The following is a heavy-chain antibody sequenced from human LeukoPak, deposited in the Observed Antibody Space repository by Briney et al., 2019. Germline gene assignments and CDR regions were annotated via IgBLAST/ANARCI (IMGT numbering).Heavy chain of an antibody. CDR1: GYSFTSYW. Sequence: GESLKISCKGSGYSFTSYWIGWVRQMPGKGLEWIGIIYPGDSDTRYSPSFQGQVTISADKSISTAYLQWSSLKASDTAMYYCARQLDYYDSSGYYLDFDYWGQGTLVTVSS. J-gene: IGHJ4*02. CDR3: ARQLDYYDSSGYYLDFDY. D-gene: IGHD3-22*01. V-gene: IGHV5-51*01. CDR2: IYPGDSDT.